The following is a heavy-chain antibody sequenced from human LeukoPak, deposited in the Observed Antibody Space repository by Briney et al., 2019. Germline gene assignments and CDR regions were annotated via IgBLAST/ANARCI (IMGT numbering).Heavy chain of an antibody. V-gene: IGHV4-59*01. CDR2: IYYSGST. D-gene: IGHD2-15*01. Sequence: SETLSLTCTVSGGSISSYYWSWIRQPPGKGLEWIGYIYYSGSTNYNPSLKSRVTISVDTSKNQFSLKLSSVTAADTAVYYCARSGGSCSSLTHFDYWGQGTLVTVSS. CDR1: GGSISSYY. CDR3: ARSGGSCSSLTHFDY. J-gene: IGHJ4*02.